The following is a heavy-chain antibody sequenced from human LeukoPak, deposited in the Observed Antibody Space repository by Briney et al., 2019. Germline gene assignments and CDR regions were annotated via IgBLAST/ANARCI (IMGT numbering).Heavy chain of an antibody. CDR1: GGSISSYY. V-gene: IGHV4-59*01. D-gene: IGHD7-27*01. Sequence: SETLSLTCTVSGGSISSYYWSWIRQSPGKGLEWIGYIYYSGSTNYNPSLKSRVTISVDTSKNQFSLKLSSVTAADTAVYYCARQLGSYFDYWGQGTLVTVSS. CDR3: ARQLGSYFDY. CDR2: IYYSGST. J-gene: IGHJ4*02.